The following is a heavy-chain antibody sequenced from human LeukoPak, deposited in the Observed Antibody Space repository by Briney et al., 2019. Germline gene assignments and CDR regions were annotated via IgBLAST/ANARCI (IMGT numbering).Heavy chain of an antibody. CDR1: GFTFSSYA. CDR3: AKDLSLATIAYDY. V-gene: IGHV3-23*01. CDR2: ISGSGGST. D-gene: IGHD5-12*01. Sequence: PGGSLRLSCAASGFTFSSYAMSSVRQAPGKGLEWVSAISGSGGSTYYADSVKGRFTISRDNSKNTLYLQMNSLRAEDTAVYYCAKDLSLATIAYDYWGQGTLVTVSS. J-gene: IGHJ4*02.